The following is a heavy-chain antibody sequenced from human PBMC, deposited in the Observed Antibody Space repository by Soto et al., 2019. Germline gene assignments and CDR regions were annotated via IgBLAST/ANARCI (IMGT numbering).Heavy chain of an antibody. CDR3: AKDHYHFIVATPYYYYYGMDV. CDR2: ISYDGSNK. D-gene: IGHD3-16*02. J-gene: IGHJ6*02. V-gene: IGHV3-30*18. Sequence: PGGSLRLSCAASGFTFSSYGMHWVRQAPGKGLEWVAVISYDGSNKYYADSVKGRFTISRDNSKNTLYLQMNSLRAEDTAVYYCAKDHYHFIVATPYYYYYGMDVWGQGTTVTVSS. CDR1: GFTFSSYG.